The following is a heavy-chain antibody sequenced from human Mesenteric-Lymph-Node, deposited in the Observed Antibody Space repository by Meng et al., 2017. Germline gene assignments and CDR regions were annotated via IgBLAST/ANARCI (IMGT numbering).Heavy chain of an antibody. D-gene: IGHD3-16*01. V-gene: IGHV1-2*06. CDR3: AREGLVGDLRYFDL. CDR1: AYTFAGYY. Sequence: QAQLVQAGAEVKEPGASVKASCKASAYTFAGYYMHWVRQAPGQGLEWMGRINPNSGGANYAQKFQGRVTMTRDTSISTAYMELSRLRSDDTAVYYCAREGLVGDLRYFDLWGRGTLVTVSS. CDR2: INPNSGGA. J-gene: IGHJ2*01.